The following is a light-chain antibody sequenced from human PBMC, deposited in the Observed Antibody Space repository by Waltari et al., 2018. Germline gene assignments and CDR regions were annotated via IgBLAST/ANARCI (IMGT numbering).Light chain of an antibody. CDR3: CSYAGGTTYV. CDR1: SRDVGIYNV. J-gene: IGLJ1*01. V-gene: IGLV2-23*02. Sequence: QPALTQPASVSGSPGQSITPSCTGTSRDVGIYNVFPWYPQYPGKPPKFIIYEVSEGPSGVSNRFSGSKSGNTASLTISGLQAEDEADYYCCSYAGGTTYVFGTGTKVTVL. CDR2: EVS.